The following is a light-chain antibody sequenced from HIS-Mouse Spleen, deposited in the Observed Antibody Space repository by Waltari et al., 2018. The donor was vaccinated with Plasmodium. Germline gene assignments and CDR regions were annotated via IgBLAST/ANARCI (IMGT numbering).Light chain of an antibody. CDR1: PASFSTTYY. V-gene: IGLV8-61*01. CDR2: STN. CDR3: VLYMGSGIWV. Sequence: QTVVTQEPSFSVSPGGTVTLTCGLRPASFSTTYYPSWYQQTPGQAPRTLIYSTNTRSSGVPDRFSGSILGNKAALTITGAQADDESDYYCVLYMGSGIWVFGGGTKLTVL. J-gene: IGLJ2*01.